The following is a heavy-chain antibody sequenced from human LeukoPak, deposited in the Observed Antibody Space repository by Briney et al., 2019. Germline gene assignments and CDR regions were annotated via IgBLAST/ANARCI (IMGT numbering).Heavy chain of an antibody. CDR2: ISYDGSNE. V-gene: IGHV3-30*18. CDR3: ANSPNYYGSGSYLFY. CDR1: GFTFSSYG. J-gene: IGHJ4*02. Sequence: GGSLRLSCAASGFTFSSYGMHWVRQAPGKGLEWVALISYDGSNEYYADSVRGRFTISRDNSKFTLYMQMNSLRAEDTAVYYCANSPNYYGSGSYLFYWGQGTLVTVSS. D-gene: IGHD3-10*01.